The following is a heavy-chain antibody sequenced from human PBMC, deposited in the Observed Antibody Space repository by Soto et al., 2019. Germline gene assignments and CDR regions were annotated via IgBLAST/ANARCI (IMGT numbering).Heavy chain of an antibody. D-gene: IGHD6-19*01. V-gene: IGHV3-11*05. Sequence: QVQLVGSGGGLVQPGGSLRLSCEASGFTFSDYYMSWVRQAPGKGLEWVSFISTGGTYTNYADSVKGRFTISRDNARNSLYLQMNSLRADDTAVYYCARGTTVAAQFDYWGQGTLVTVSS. CDR1: GFTFSDYY. CDR2: ISTGGTYT. CDR3: ARGTTVAAQFDY. J-gene: IGHJ4*02.